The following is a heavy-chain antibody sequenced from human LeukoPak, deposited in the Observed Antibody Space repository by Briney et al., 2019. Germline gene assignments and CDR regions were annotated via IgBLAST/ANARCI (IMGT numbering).Heavy chain of an antibody. V-gene: IGHV3-30*04. D-gene: IGHD1-7*01. CDR1: GFTFSSFT. CDR3: ARGNFDASNFRGYYFDY. J-gene: IGHJ4*02. Sequence: GGSLRLSCAASGFTFSSFTMHWVRQAPGKGLEWVALFSYDGSNKYYADSVRGRFTISRDNSKNTLYLQMSSLRAEDTAVYYCARGNFDASNFRGYYFDYWGQGTLVTVSS. CDR2: FSYDGSNK.